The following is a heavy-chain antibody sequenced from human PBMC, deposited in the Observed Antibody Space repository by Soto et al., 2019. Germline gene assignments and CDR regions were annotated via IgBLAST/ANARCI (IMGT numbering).Heavy chain of an antibody. CDR2: ISYDGSNK. V-gene: IGHV3-30*18. D-gene: IGHD5-18*01. Sequence: QVQLVESGGGVVQPGRSLRLSCAASGFTFSSYGMHWVRQAPGKGLEWVAVISYDGSNKYYADSVKGRFTISRDNSNATRTLQNNGRRAEDTAVYYCAQGPPGPIQLCQSVRYYYGMDVWGQGPTVTVSS. CDR3: AQGPPGPIQLCQSVRYYYGMDV. CDR1: GFTFSSYG. J-gene: IGHJ6*02.